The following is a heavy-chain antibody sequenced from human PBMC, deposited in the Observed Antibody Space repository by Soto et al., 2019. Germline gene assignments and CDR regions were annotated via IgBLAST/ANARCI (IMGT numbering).Heavy chain of an antibody. CDR3: ARGGDETPSYYYYGMDV. Sequence: ASVKVSCKASGYTFTSYGISWVRQAPGQGLEWMGWISAYNGNTNYAQKLQGRVTMTTDTSTSTAYMELRSLRSDDTAVYYCARGGDETPSYYYYGMDVWGQGTTVTVSS. D-gene: IGHD2-21*02. CDR2: ISAYNGNT. V-gene: IGHV1-18*01. CDR1: GYTFTSYG. J-gene: IGHJ6*02.